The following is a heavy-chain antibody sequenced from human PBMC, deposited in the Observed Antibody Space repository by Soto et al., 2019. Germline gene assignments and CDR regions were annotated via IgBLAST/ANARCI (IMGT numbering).Heavy chain of an antibody. Sequence: PGGSLRLSCAASGFTFSSYGMHWVRQAPGKGLEWVAVIWYDGSNKYYADSVKGRFTISRDNSKNTLYLQMNSLRDEDTAVYYCARGPYYDFWSGYWDYFDYWGQGTLVTVSS. J-gene: IGHJ4*02. CDR1: GFTFSSYG. CDR2: IWYDGSNK. CDR3: ARGPYYDFWSGYWDYFDY. D-gene: IGHD3-3*01. V-gene: IGHV3-33*01.